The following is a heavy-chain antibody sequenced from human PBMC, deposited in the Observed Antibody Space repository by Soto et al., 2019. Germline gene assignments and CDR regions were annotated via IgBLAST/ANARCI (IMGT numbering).Heavy chain of an antibody. Sequence: QVQLVESGGGLVKPGESLRLSCAASGFGFSDYYMSWNRQAPGKGLEWVSYVSSSDSSKYYADSVKGRFTIARDNAKNSLSLQMNSLRDEDTAVYYCARVRGDSSGSYYFDYWGQGTLVTVSS. J-gene: IGHJ4*02. D-gene: IGHD3-22*01. CDR2: VSSSDSSK. CDR3: ARVRGDSSGSYYFDY. V-gene: IGHV3-11*01. CDR1: GFGFSDYY.